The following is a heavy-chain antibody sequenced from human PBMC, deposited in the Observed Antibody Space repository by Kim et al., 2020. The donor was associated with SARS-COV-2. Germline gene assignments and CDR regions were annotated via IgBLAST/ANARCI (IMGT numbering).Heavy chain of an antibody. CDR1: GFTFSDHY. Sequence: GGSLRLSCATSGFTFSDHYMEWVRQAPGKGLEWVARIRNKRNIYTTEYAASVEGRFTISRDDSENSLYLQINSLKTEDRAVYYCVRGGEFADAWNDFWGQGTLITVSS. V-gene: IGHV3-72*01. CDR3: VRGGEFADAWNDF. CDR2: IRNKRNIYTT. J-gene: IGHJ4*02. D-gene: IGHD3-10*01.